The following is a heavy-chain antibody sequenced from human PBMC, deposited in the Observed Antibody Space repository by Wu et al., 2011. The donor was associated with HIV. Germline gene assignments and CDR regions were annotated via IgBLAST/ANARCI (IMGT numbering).Heavy chain of an antibody. Sequence: QVHLVQSGAEVKKPGASMKVSCKASGYTFSDNYIHWVRQAPGQGLEWMGWINSLSGDTNYAQKFQGRVTMTRDTSISTAYMELSRLTSDDTAVYYCARETLWVVRGGYYYAMDVWGQGTTVTVSS. CDR3: ARETLWVVRGGYYYAMDV. J-gene: IGHJ6*02. V-gene: IGHV1-2*02. CDR1: GYTFSDNY. CDR2: INSLSGDT. D-gene: IGHD3-10*01.